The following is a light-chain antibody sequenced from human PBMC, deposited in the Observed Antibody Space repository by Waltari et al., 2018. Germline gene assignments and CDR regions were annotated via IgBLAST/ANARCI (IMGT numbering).Light chain of an antibody. CDR3: QQYSSFST. CDR2: DAS. Sequence: DIQMTQSPSMLSASVRARVTIPCRASQTLRGWLAWSQLEPGLAPKLLIYDASNLGGGVPSRFSGSGFGTNFTLTISSLQPDDFATYYCQQYSSFSTFGLGTKV. J-gene: IGKJ1*01. V-gene: IGKV1-5*01. CDR1: QTLRGW.